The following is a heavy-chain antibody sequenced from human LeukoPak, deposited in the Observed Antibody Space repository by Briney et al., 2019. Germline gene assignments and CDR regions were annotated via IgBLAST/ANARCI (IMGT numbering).Heavy chain of an antibody. CDR3: AREGGSSFSDEGDSTPTVDAFDI. J-gene: IGHJ3*02. D-gene: IGHD3-16*01. V-gene: IGHV6-1*01. CDR1: GDSVSSNSAA. Sequence: SQTLSLTCAISGDSVSSNSAAWNWIRQSPSRGLEWLGRTYYRSKWYNDYAVSVKSRITINPDTSKNQFSLQLNSVTPEDTAVYYCAREGGSSFSDEGDSTPTVDAFDIWGQGTMVTVSS. CDR2: TYYRSKWYN.